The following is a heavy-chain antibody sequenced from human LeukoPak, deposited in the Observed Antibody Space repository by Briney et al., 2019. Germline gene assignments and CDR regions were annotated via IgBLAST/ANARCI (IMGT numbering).Heavy chain of an antibody. CDR3: ASGIVVVTATQYAFDI. D-gene: IGHD2-21*02. CDR2: INPNSGGT. V-gene: IGHV1-2*02. J-gene: IGHJ3*02. CDR1: GYTFTGYY. Sequence: GASVKVSCKASGYTFTGYYMHWVRQAPGQGLEWMGWINPNSGGTNYAQKFQGRVTMTRDTSISTAYMELSRLRSDDTAVYYCASGIVVVTATQYAFDIWGQGTMVTVSS.